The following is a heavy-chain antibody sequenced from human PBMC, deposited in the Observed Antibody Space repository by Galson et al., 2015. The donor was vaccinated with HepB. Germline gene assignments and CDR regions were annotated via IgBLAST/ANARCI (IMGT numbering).Heavy chain of an antibody. CDR3: ARDRGEMATTFLDY. V-gene: IGHV3-11*06. CDR1: GFTLSDYY. CDR2: ISSRSIYT. Sequence: SLRLSCAASGFTLSDYYMSWMRQAPGKGLEWVSHISSRSIYTNYADSVKGRFTISRDSAKNSLYLQMNSLRAEDTAVYYCARDRGEMATTFLDYRGQGTLVTVSS. J-gene: IGHJ4*02. D-gene: IGHD5-24*01.